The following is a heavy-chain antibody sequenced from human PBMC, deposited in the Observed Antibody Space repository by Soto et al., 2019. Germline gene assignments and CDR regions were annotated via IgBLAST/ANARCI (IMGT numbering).Heavy chain of an antibody. CDR2: IDYSGST. Sequence: SETLSLTCTVSGDSISNSDYYWNWIRQSPGKGLEWIASIDYSGSTYYNPSLKSRVVISADTSKNLFSLKLRSVTAADPALYFCAREGRYYYGFDVWGQGTTVTVSS. V-gene: IGHV4-30-4*01. J-gene: IGHJ6*02. CDR1: GDSISNSDYY. CDR3: AREGRYYYGFDV.